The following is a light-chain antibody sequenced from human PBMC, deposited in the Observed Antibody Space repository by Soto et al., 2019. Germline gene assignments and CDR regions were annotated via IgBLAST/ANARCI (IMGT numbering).Light chain of an antibody. J-gene: IGKJ5*01. Sequence: DIVLTQSPATLSLSPGESATLSCRASQSVGTFLAWYQHKPGQAPRLLIYDASNRATDFPARFSGSGSGTDFTLTISSLEPEDFAVYYCQQRSNWPITFGQGTRLEIK. V-gene: IGKV3-11*01. CDR1: QSVGTF. CDR2: DAS. CDR3: QQRSNWPIT.